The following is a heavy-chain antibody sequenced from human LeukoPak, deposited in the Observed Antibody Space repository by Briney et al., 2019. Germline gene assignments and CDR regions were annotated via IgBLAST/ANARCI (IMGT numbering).Heavy chain of an antibody. CDR2: IYSSGTT. CDR3: ARVSPIPAAGSSYYFAMDV. CDR1: GGSISSYY. J-gene: IGHJ6*02. V-gene: IGHV4-4*07. Sequence: SETLSLTCTVSGGSISSYYWSWIRQPAAKGLEWIGRIYSSGTTTYNPSLKSRVTMSLDTSNNQLSLKLTSVTAADTAVYYCARVSPIPAAGSSYYFAMDVWGQGTTVTVSS. D-gene: IGHD6-13*01.